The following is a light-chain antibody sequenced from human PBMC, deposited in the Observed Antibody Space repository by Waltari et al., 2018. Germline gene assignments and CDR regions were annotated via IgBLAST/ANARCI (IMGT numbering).Light chain of an antibody. V-gene: IGLV2-8*01. Sequence: QSALTQPPSASGSPGQSVTISCTGTSSDVGGYNYVSWYQHHPGKAPKLMISEVNKRPSGVPDRFPVSKSGNTASLTVSGLQADDEADYYCTSYAGSHNWVFGGGTKLTVL. J-gene: IGLJ2*01. CDR3: TSYAGSHNWV. CDR2: EVN. CDR1: SSDVGGYNY.